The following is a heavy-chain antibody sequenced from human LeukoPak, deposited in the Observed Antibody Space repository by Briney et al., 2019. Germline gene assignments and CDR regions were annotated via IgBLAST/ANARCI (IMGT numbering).Heavy chain of an antibody. CDR1: GDSVSSSSYY. D-gene: IGHD1-26*01. CDR2: IYYSGST. V-gene: IGHV4-39*07. Sequence: SETLSLTCTVSGDSVSSSSYYWGWIRQPPGKGLEWIGAIYYSGSTFYNPSLKSRVTISIDTSKNQFSLRLNSVTAADTAVYYCVVVGVTTTTLDYWGQGTLVTVSS. J-gene: IGHJ4*02. CDR3: VVVGVTTTTLDY.